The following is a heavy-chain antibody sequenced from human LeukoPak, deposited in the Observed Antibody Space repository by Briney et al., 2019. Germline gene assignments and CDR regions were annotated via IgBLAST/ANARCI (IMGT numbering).Heavy chain of an antibody. D-gene: IGHD3-10*01. J-gene: IGHJ3*02. CDR2: ISYDGSNK. CDR3: AKLSFYQMPDAFDI. CDR1: GFTFSSYG. V-gene: IGHV3-30*18. Sequence: GGSLRLSCAASGFTFSSYGMHWVRQAPRKGLECVVVISYDGSNKYYADSVKGRFTISRDNSKNTLYLQMNILRAEDTAVYYCAKLSFYQMPDAFDIWGQGTMVTVSS.